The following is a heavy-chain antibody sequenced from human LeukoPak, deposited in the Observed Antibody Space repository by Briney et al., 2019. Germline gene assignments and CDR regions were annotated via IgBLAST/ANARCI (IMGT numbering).Heavy chain of an antibody. CDR1: GYTFTNFG. V-gene: IGHV1-18*01. D-gene: IGHD6-19*01. CDR3: ARAGGWAREDYKADAFDI. Sequence: GASVTVSCKASGYTFTNFGISWVRQAPGQGLEWMGWISTYNGNTNYAQKVQGRVTMTTDTSTSTAYMELRSLTSDDTAVYFCARAGGWAREDYKADAFDIWGQGTMVTVSS. J-gene: IGHJ3*02. CDR2: ISTYNGNT.